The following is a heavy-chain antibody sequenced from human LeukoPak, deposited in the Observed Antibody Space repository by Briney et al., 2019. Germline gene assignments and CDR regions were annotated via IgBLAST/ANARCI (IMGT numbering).Heavy chain of an antibody. CDR2: IYYSGST. CDR3: ARGRASANFDY. D-gene: IGHD5-12*01. Sequence: SETLSLTCTVSGGSVSSGSYYWSWIRQPPGKGLEWIGFIYYSGSTNYNPSLKSRVTISIDTSKNQLSLKLSSVTAADTAVYYCARGRASANFDYWGQGTLVTVSS. CDR1: GGSVSSGSYY. J-gene: IGHJ4*02. V-gene: IGHV4-61*01.